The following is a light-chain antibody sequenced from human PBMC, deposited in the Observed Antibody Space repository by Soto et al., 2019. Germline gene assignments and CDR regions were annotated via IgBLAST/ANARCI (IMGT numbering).Light chain of an antibody. V-gene: IGKV1-27*01. CDR3: QKYDSAPLT. CDR1: QGMNNY. CDR2: AAS. J-gene: IGKJ3*01. Sequence: DIQMTQSPSSLSASVGDRVTITCRASQGMNNYLAWYQQKPGKVPKLLIYAASTLQSGVPSRFSGSGSGTDFTLTISSLQPEDVGNYYCQKYDSAPLTFGPVTVVEIK.